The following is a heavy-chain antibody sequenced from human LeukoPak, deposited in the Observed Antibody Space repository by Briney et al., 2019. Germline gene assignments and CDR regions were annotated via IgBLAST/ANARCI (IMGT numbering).Heavy chain of an antibody. CDR2: INTNTGNP. D-gene: IGHD6-13*01. CDR3: ARERASSSWYRYYYYYMDV. CDR1: AYTYTSYA. Sequence: ASVKVSCKASAYTYTSYAMNWVRQAPGQGLEWMGWINTNTGNPTYAQGFTGRFVFSLDTSVSTAYLQISSLKAEDTAVYYCARERASSSWYRYYYYYMDVWGKGTTVTVSS. V-gene: IGHV7-4-1*02. J-gene: IGHJ6*03.